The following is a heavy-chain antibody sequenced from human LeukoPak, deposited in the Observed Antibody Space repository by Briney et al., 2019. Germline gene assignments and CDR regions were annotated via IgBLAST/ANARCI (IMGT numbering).Heavy chain of an antibody. CDR3: AREITMIVVVITREFDY. CDR2: ISYDGSNK. CDR1: GFTFSSYA. J-gene: IGHJ4*02. V-gene: IGHV3-30*04. D-gene: IGHD3-22*01. Sequence: GGSLRLSCAASGFTFSSYAMHWVRQAPGKGLEWVAVISYDGSNKYYADSVKGRFTISRDNSKNTLYPQMNSLRAEDTAVYYCAREITMIVVVITREFDYWGQGTLVTVSS.